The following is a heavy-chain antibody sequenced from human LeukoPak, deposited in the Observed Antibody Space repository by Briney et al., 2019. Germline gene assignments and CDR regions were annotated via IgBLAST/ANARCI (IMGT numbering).Heavy chain of an antibody. CDR3: ARDKYYDSSGYYFYFDY. CDR1: GFTFSTYA. CDR2: ISSNGGST. D-gene: IGHD3-22*01. J-gene: IGHJ4*02. V-gene: IGHV3-64*01. Sequence: PGGSLRVSCAASGFTFSTYAMSWVRQAPGKGLEYVSAISSNGGSTYYANSVKGRFTISRDNSKNTLYLQMGSLRAEDMAVYYCARDKYYDSSGYYFYFDYWGQGTLVTVSS.